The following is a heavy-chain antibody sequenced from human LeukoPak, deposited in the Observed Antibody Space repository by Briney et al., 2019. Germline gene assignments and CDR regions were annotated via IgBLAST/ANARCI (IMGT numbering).Heavy chain of an antibody. CDR3: AREKRGYSYGYLDY. CDR1: AYTFTSYG. V-gene: IGHV1-18*04. Sequence: ASVNVSCKPSAYTFTSYGISWERQAPGQGLEWMGWISAYNSHTNYAQKLQGRVTMTTDTSTSTAYMELRSLRSDDTAVYYCAREKRGYSYGYLDYWGQGTLVTVSS. J-gene: IGHJ4*02. CDR2: ISAYNSHT. D-gene: IGHD5-18*01.